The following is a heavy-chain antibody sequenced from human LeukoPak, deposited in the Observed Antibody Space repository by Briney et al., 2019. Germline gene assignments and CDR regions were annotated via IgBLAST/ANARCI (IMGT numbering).Heavy chain of an antibody. Sequence: GGSLRLSCAASGFTFSTYGMHWVRQAPGKGLEWVAVISYDGSNKYYADSVKGRFTISRDNSKNTLYLQINSLRAEDTAVYYCANDRSMGLDYWGQGTLVSVSS. CDR2: ISYDGSNK. CDR1: GFTFSTYG. V-gene: IGHV3-30*18. CDR3: ANDRSMGLDY. D-gene: IGHD3-10*01. J-gene: IGHJ4*02.